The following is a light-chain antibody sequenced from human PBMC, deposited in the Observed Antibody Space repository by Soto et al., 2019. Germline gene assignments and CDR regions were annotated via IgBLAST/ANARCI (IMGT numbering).Light chain of an antibody. J-gene: IGKJ1*01. CDR2: WAS. CDR1: QSVLHSSNNKNY. V-gene: IGKV4-1*01. Sequence: DIVMTQSPDSLAVSLGERATINCKSSQSVLHSSNNKNYLAWYQQKPGQPPKLLIYWASTRESGVPDRFSGSGSGTDFTLSISSLQAEDVALYYCQQYYSPWTFGQGTKVEIK. CDR3: QQYYSPWT.